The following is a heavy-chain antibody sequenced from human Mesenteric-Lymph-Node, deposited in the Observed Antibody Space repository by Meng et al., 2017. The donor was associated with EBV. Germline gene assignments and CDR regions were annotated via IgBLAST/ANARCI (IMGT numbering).Heavy chain of an antibody. J-gene: IGHJ4*02. D-gene: IGHD6-19*01. CDR3: ARVVSSGWFFDY. Sequence: QVQLVEAGAEVKKPGSSGKVPCKASGGTFSSYAFSWVRQAPGQGLEWMAGIIPMFGTANYAQKFQGRVTITADESTSTAYMELSSLRSEDTAVYYCARVVSSGWFFDYWGQGTLVTVSS. V-gene: IGHV1-69*01. CDR1: GGTFSSYA. CDR2: IIPMFGTA.